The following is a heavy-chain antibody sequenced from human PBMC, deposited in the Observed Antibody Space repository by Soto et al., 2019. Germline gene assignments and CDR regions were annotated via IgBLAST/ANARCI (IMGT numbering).Heavy chain of an antibody. D-gene: IGHD3-3*01. CDR3: ARDRSALRFLEWLSLYY. CDR1: GFTFSSYA. Sequence: GGSLRLSCAASGFTFSSYAMHWVRQAPGKGLEWVAVISYDGSNKYYADSVKGRFTISRDNSKNTLYLQMNSLRAEDTAVYYCARDRSALRFLEWLSLYYWGQGTLVTVSS. CDR2: ISYDGSNK. J-gene: IGHJ4*02. V-gene: IGHV3-30-3*01.